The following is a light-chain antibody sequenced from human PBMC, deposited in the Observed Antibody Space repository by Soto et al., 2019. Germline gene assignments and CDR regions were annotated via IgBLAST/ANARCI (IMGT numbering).Light chain of an antibody. CDR1: QSVSSSY. J-gene: IGKJ1*01. CDR3: QQYDSSPLT. Sequence: EIVLTQSPGTLSLSPGERATLSCRASQSVSSSYLAWYQQKPGQAPRLLIYGASSSATGIPDRFSGSGSGTDFTLTISSLEPEDFAVYYCQQYDSSPLTFGQGTKVEIK. CDR2: GAS. V-gene: IGKV3-20*01.